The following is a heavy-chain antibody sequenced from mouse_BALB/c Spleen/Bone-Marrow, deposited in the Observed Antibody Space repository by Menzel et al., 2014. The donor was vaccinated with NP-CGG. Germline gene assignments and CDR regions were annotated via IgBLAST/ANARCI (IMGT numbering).Heavy chain of an antibody. CDR3: ARSYKSFDF. CDR2: VDPYYGSP. CDR1: GYSFTGYN. V-gene: IGHV1-39*01. J-gene: IGHJ2*01. D-gene: IGHD1-3*01. Sequence: VQLQQSGPELEKPGASVKISCKASGYSFTGYNMNWVKQYNGQSLEWIGNVDPYYGSPIYNQKFKGKATLTVDKSSSTAYMQLERLTSEDSAVYYCARSYKSFDFWVQGTTLTVPS.